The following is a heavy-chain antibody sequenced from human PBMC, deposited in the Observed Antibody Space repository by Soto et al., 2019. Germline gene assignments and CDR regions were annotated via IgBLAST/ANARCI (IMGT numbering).Heavy chain of an antibody. J-gene: IGHJ6*02. Sequence: GGSLRLSCAASGFTFSSYWMHWVRQAPGKGLVWVSRINSDGSSTSYADSVKGRFTISGDNAKNTLYLQMNSLRAEDTAVYYCARVAAADYYYYYGMDVWGQGTTVTVSS. CDR2: INSDGSST. V-gene: IGHV3-74*01. D-gene: IGHD6-13*01. CDR3: ARVAAADYYYYYGMDV. CDR1: GFTFSSYW.